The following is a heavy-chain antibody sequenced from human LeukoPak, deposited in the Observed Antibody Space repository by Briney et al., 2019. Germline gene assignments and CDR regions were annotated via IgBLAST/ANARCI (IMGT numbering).Heavy chain of an antibody. CDR1: GYTFTSYG. J-gene: IGHJ4*02. CDR2: ISAYNGST. CDR3: ARGAKYYDILTGYRGNLALDY. D-gene: IGHD3-9*01. Sequence: ASVKVSCKASGYTFTSYGISGVRQAPGQGLEWMGWISAYNGSTNYAQKLQGRVTMTTDTSTSTAYMELRSLRSDDTAVYYCARGAKYYDILTGYRGNLALDYWGQGTLVTVSS. V-gene: IGHV1-18*04.